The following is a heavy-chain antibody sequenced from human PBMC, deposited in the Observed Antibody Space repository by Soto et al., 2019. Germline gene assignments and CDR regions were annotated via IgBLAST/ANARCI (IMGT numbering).Heavy chain of an antibody. CDR2: ISYDGSNK. J-gene: IGHJ6*02. D-gene: IGHD6-6*01. CDR1: GFTFSSYG. CDR3: AKGVEAARPHYYYYYGMDV. V-gene: IGHV3-30*18. Sequence: GGSLRLSCAASGFTFSSYGMHWVRQAPGKGLEWVAVISYDGSNKYYADSVKGRFTISRDNSKNTLYLQMNSLRAEDTAVYYCAKGVEAARPHYYYYYGMDVWGQGTTVTVSS.